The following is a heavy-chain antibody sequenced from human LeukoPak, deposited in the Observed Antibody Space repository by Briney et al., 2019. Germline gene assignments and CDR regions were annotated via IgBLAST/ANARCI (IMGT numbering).Heavy chain of an antibody. V-gene: IGHV3-21*01. CDR1: GFSFSDYN. CDR2: ITSTSGDK. CDR3: ARDLSNYFLHYIDF. D-gene: IGHD4-11*01. J-gene: IGHJ4*02. Sequence: GGSLRLSCVTSGFSFSDYNMNWVRQAPGRGLEWVSSITSTSGDKSYADSVRGRFTISRDNAKNSLFLQMDTLGAEDTAVYYCARDLSNYFLHYIDFWGQGTLVTVSS.